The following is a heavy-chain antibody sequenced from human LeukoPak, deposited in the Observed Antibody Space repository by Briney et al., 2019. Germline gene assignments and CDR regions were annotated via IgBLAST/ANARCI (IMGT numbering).Heavy chain of an antibody. CDR2: IKPDGSET. Sequence: PGGSLRLSCAASGFTSSNYWMSWVRQAPEKGLEWVANIKPDGSETYSVDSVKGRFSISRDNAKNSLYLQMNSLRAEDTAVYYCARADYGGAFDIWGQGTMVTVSS. D-gene: IGHD4-23*01. J-gene: IGHJ3*02. V-gene: IGHV3-7*01. CDR3: ARADYGGAFDI. CDR1: GFTSSNYW.